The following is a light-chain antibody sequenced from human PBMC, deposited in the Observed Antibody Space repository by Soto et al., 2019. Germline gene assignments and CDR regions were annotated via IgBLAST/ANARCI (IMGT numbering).Light chain of an antibody. V-gene: IGLV2-23*01. CDR3: CSYAGSSTYVV. Sequence: QSALTQPASVSGSPGQSITISCTGTNRDRGSYNFVSWYQHHPGKAPKLVIYEDSNWPSGVSHRFSGSKSGNTASLTISGLQAEDEADYYFCSYAGSSTYVVFGGGTKLTVL. J-gene: IGLJ2*01. CDR1: NRDRGSYNF. CDR2: EDS.